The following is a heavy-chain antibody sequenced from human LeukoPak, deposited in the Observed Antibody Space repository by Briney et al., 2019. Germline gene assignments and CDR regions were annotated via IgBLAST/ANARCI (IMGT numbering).Heavy chain of an antibody. J-gene: IGHJ2*01. CDR3: ARDKIVGATHFDL. CDR2: IKQDGSEK. D-gene: IGHD1-26*01. CDR1: GFTFSSYW. V-gene: IGHV3-7*01. Sequence: GGSLRLSCAASGFTFSSYWMSWVRQAPGKGLEWVASIKQDGSEKYYVDSVKGRFTISRDNAKNSLYLQLNSLRAEDTAVYFCARDKIVGATHFDLWGRGTLVTVSS.